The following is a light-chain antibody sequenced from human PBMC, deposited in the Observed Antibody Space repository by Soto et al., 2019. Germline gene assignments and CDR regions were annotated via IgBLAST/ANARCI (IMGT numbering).Light chain of an antibody. Sequence: IELTQSPSSVSASVGDRVTITCRASQDIRNRLAWYQHKPGKAPNLLIYSATTLQSWVPYRFRGSGSGTYFTLTISSLQPEDFATYYCQQANIFPPVFGGGTRVEI. CDR3: QQANIFPPV. CDR1: QDIRNR. CDR2: SAT. V-gene: IGKV1-12*01. J-gene: IGKJ4*01.